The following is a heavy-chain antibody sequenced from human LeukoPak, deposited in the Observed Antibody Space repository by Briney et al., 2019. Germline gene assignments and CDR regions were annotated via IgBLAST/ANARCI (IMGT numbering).Heavy chain of an antibody. CDR1: GGSISSSTYY. CDR3: AGVRYYYGSDYYYYMDV. CDR2: IYYSGST. D-gene: IGHD3-10*01. V-gene: IGHV4-39*01. J-gene: IGHJ6*03. Sequence: SETLSLTCTVSGGSISSSTYYWGWIRQPPGKGPEWIGSIYYSGSTYYNPSLKSRVTISLDTSKNQFSLRLSSVTAADTAVYYCAGVRYYYGSDYYYYMDVWGKGTTVTVSS.